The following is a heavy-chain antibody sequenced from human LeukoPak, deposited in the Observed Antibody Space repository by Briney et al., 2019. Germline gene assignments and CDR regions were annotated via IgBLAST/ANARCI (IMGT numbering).Heavy chain of an antibody. J-gene: IGHJ6*03. D-gene: IGHD6-19*01. CDR3: ARGEGIAVGPYYYYYMDV. V-gene: IGHV4-4*07. CDR2: IYTSGST. Sequence: SGAPSLTCTETGGYISSYYWSWIRQPAGKGLEWIGRIYTSGSTNYNPSLKSRVTMSVDTSKNQFSLKLSSVTAADTAVYYCARGEGIAVGPYYYYYMDVWGKGTTVTVSS. CDR1: GGYISSYY.